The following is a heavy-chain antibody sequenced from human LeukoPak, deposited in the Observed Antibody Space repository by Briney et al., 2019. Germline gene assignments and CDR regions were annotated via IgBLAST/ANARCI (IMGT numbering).Heavy chain of an antibody. D-gene: IGHD6-6*01. CDR2: IYYRGST. CDR1: GGSISSHY. J-gene: IGHJ5*02. V-gene: IGHV4-59*11. Sequence: PETLSLTCTVSGGSISSHYWSWIRQPPGKGLEWIGYIYYRGSTNYHPSLKSRVTISVDTSKNQFSLKLSSVTAADPAVYYCARQVGSSSFYYTWFDPWGQGTLVTVSS. CDR3: ARQVGSSSFYYTWFDP.